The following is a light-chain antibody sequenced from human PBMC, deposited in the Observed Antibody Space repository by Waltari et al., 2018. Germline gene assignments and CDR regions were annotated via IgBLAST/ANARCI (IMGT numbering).Light chain of an antibody. Sequence: DIQMTQSPSSLSSSVRDRVTITCRASRGIDAYLNVYQQQPGKAPKLLIYDASTVQRGVPTRFSGGGIGTDFSLTISDLQPEDFATYFCQQSYSAPFTFGRGTRLE. CDR1: RGIDAY. CDR2: DAS. V-gene: IGKV1-39*01. J-gene: IGKJ5*01. CDR3: QQSYSAPFT.